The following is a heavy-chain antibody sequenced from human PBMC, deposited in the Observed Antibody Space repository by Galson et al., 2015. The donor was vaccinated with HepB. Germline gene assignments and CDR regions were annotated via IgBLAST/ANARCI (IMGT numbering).Heavy chain of an antibody. Sequence: SLRLSCAASGFTFSYYAMHWVHQAPGKGLEYVSAISPTADRTYYADSVKGRFSISRDDSKSTLYLQMNSLRIEDTALYYCVKDPRISYFDHWGQGTLVVVSS. D-gene: IGHD2-15*01. CDR3: VKDPRISYFDH. CDR2: ISPTADRT. V-gene: IGHV3-64D*06. CDR1: GFTFSYYA. J-gene: IGHJ4*02.